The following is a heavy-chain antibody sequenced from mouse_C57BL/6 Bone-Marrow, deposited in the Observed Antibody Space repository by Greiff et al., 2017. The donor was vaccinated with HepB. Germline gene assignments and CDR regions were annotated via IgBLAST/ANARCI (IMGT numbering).Heavy chain of an antibody. CDR1: GFTFSSYA. Sequence: EVQLVESGGGLVKPGGSLKLSCAASGFTFSSYAMSWVRQTPEKRLEWVATISDGGSYTYYPDNVKGRFTISRDNAKNNLYLQMSHLKSEDTAMYYCARLTGTDWYFDVWGTGTTVTVSS. D-gene: IGHD4-1*01. CDR2: ISDGGSYT. J-gene: IGHJ1*03. CDR3: ARLTGTDWYFDV. V-gene: IGHV5-4*01.